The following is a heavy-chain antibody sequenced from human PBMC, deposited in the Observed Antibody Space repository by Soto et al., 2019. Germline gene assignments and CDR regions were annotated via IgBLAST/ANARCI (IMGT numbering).Heavy chain of an antibody. D-gene: IGHD6-13*01. CDR2: IKRDGSEK. CDR3: ARIASTGRGWDV. CDR1: GFTFSSYW. Sequence: EVQLVESGGGLVQPGGSLRLSCADSGFTFSSYWMSWVRQAPVKGLEWVGNIKRDGSEKNYVDSVKGRFTISRDNAKNSLYLQMNSLRAEDTAVYYCARIASTGRGWDVWGQGTTVVVSS. J-gene: IGHJ6*02. V-gene: IGHV3-7*01.